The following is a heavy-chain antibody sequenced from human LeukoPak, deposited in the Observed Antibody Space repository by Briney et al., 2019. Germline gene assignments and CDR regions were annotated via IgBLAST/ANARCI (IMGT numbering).Heavy chain of an antibody. CDR3: GRGYTRSGNVG. CDR2: IYYSGST. CDR1: GGSISSYY. V-gene: IGHV4-59*01. D-gene: IGHD6-13*01. J-gene: IGHJ4*02. Sequence: SETLSLTCTVSGGSISSYYWSWIRQPPRKGLEWIGYIYYSGSTNYNPSLKSRVTISVDTSKNQFSLKLSSVTAADTAVYYCGRGYTRSGNVGGGQGTRVTVS.